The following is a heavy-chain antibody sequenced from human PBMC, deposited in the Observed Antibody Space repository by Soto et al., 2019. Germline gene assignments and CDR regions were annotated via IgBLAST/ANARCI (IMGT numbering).Heavy chain of an antibody. CDR3: AKDSYYYDSSGYNYFDY. D-gene: IGHD3-22*01. CDR2: ISYDGSNK. Sequence: SGYDWRWIHQAQRKGLEWVAVISYDGSNKYYADSVKGRFTISRDNSKNTLYLQMNSLRAEDTAVYYCAKDSYYYDSSGYNYFDYWGQGTLVTVSS. J-gene: IGHJ4*02. V-gene: IGHV3-30*18. CDR1: SGYD.